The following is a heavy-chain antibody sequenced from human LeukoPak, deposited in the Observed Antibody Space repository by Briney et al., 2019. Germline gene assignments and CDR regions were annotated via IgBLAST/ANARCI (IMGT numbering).Heavy chain of an antibody. CDR1: GFSFSDNF. CDR3: ARAAYGWTFNP. J-gene: IGHJ5*02. V-gene: IGHV3-11*01. CDR2: INSGGDMI. Sequence: GGSLRLSCTASGFSFSDNFMGWIRQAPGKGLQWVSYINSGGDMIYYSDAVKGRFSISRDNSKRSLYLQMNRLRVDDTAVYFCARAAYGWTFNPWGQGTLVSVSS. D-gene: IGHD3-10*01.